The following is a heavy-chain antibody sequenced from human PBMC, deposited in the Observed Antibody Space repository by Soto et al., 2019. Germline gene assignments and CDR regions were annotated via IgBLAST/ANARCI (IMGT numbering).Heavy chain of an antibody. CDR1: GFRFSTYG. D-gene: IGHD1-20*01. V-gene: IGHV3-30*18. CDR2: ISNDGRDR. J-gene: IGHJ5*02. CDR3: AKYVYNTGFNLPFDP. Sequence: QVQLVESGGGVVQPGTSLRLSCTAAGFRFSTYGMPWVRQAPGKGLEWVAVISNDGRDRYYGDSVRGRFTISRDNTKNSLYLEMSSLRPEDTAVYYCAKYVYNTGFNLPFDPWGQGTRVTVSS.